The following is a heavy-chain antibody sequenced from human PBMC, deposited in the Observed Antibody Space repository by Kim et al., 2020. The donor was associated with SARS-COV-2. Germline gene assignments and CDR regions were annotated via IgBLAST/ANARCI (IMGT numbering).Heavy chain of an antibody. Sequence: GGSLRLSCAVSGFTFSSYTMNWVRQAPGKGLXXVSGXSGRGANTYYADFVKGRXXTSRXXSKNTXILQXTSLRAEDTXXNYXXKDSAXMVGXXSWGXXTLVXVSS. CDR1: GFTFSSYT. CDR3: XKDSAXMVGXXS. D-gene: IGHD2-15*01. J-gene: IGHJ5*01. V-gene: IGHV3-23*01. CDR2: XSGRGANT.